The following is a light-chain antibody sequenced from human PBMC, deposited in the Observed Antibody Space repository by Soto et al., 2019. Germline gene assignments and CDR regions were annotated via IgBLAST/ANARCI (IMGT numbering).Light chain of an antibody. CDR2: AAS. Sequence: EVVVTXSPXXLXVSLGGRATLSCRASQSVRTNLAWYQQKPGQAPRLLIYAASTRATGIPARFSGSGSGTEFTLTITSLQSEDFAVYYCQQYNNWPPLTFGGGTKVEIK. J-gene: IGKJ4*01. CDR3: QQYNNWPPLT. CDR1: QSVRTN. V-gene: IGKV3-15*01.